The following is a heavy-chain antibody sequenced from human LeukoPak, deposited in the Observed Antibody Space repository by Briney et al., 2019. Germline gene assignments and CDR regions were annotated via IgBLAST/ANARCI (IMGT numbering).Heavy chain of an antibody. CDR2: IRYDGSNE. D-gene: IGHD1-14*01. Sequence: GGSLRLSCAASGFTFSSYGMHWVREAPGKGLEWVAFIRYDGSNEYYADSVKGRFTISRDNSKNTLYLQMNSLRAEDTAVYYCAKLLAKTTTNWFDPWGQGTLVTVSS. CDR1: GFTFSSYG. V-gene: IGHV3-30*02. J-gene: IGHJ5*02. CDR3: AKLLAKTTTNWFDP.